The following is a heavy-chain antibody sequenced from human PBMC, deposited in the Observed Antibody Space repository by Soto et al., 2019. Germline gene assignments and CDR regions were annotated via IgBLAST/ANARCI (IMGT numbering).Heavy chain of an antibody. CDR3: ASSSSGWYFAY. V-gene: IGHV3-23*01. J-gene: IGHJ4*02. D-gene: IGHD6-19*01. Sequence: EVQLLESGGGLVQPGGSLRLSCAASGFTFSSYAMNWVRQGPGKGLEWVSVISGSGGSTYYADSVKGRFTISRDNSKNTLYRQMNSLRAEDTAVYDCASSSSGWYFAYWGQGTLVTVSS. CDR1: GFTFSSYA. CDR2: ISGSGGST.